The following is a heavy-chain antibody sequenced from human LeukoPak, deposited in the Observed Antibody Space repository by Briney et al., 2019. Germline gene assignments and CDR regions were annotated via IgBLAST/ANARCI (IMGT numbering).Heavy chain of an antibody. J-gene: IGHJ4*02. Sequence: GGSLRLSCAASGFTFSSYGMHWVRQAPGKGLEWVAVISYDGSNKYYADSVKGRFTISRDNSKNTLYLQMNSLRAEDTAVYYRAKPRNSSGWPHFDYWGQGTLVTVSS. CDR1: GFTFSSYG. V-gene: IGHV3-30*18. D-gene: IGHD6-19*01. CDR3: AKPRNSSGWPHFDY. CDR2: ISYDGSNK.